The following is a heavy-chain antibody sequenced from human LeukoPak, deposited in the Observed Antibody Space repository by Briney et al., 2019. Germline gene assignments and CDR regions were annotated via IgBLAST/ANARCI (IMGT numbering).Heavy chain of an antibody. CDR3: ARAGISGTTGEDFDY. CDR1: GFTFITYP. D-gene: IGHD1-7*01. CDR2: TSHDESNK. V-gene: IGHV3-30-3*01. J-gene: IGHJ4*02. Sequence: PGGSLRLSCAASGFTFITYPMHWVRQALGKGLEWVAVTSHDESNKYYADAVKGRFTISRDNSNNTLYLQMNSLRAEDTAVYYCARAGISGTTGEDFDYWGQGTLVTVSS.